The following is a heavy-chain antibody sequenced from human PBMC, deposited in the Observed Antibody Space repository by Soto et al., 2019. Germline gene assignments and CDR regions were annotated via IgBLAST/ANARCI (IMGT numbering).Heavy chain of an antibody. Sequence: GGSLRLSCAASGFTFSSYAMSWVRQAPGKGMEWVAAISSSGGSTYYADSVKGRFTISRDNSRNTLYLQMNSLRAEDAAVYYCAKDLVGSNADYFDYWGQGTLVTVSS. D-gene: IGHD2-15*01. CDR1: GFTFSSYA. J-gene: IGHJ4*02. CDR2: ISSSGGST. V-gene: IGHV3-23*01. CDR3: AKDLVGSNADYFDY.